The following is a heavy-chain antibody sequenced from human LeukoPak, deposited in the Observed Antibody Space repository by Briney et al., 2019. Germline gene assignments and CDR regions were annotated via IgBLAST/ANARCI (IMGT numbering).Heavy chain of an antibody. V-gene: IGHV3-30*03. D-gene: IGHD3-3*01. J-gene: IGHJ4*02. CDR1: GFTFSTYA. CDR3: VTDRDFWSGYPFDY. Sequence: PGGSLRLSCAASGFTFSTYAMHWVRQAPGKGLEWVAVISYDGSNKYFADSVKGRFTISRDNSKNTLYLQMNSLRAEDTAVYYCVTDRDFWSGYPFDYWGQGTLVTVSS. CDR2: ISYDGSNK.